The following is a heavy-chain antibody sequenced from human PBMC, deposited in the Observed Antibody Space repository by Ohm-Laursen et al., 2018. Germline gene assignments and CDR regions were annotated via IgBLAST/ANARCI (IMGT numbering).Heavy chain of an antibody. CDR2: IDPDGSGK. J-gene: IGHJ4*02. V-gene: IGHV3-7*01. CDR1: GFTFSTHY. Sequence: GSLRLSCSASGFTFSTHYMNWVRQAPGKGLEWVAKIDPDGSGKYYVGSVKGRFTISRDNAKNSLYLQMNSLRAEDTAVFYCAREVWWSLDYWGRGTLVTVSS. CDR3: AREVWWSLDY. D-gene: IGHD1-26*01.